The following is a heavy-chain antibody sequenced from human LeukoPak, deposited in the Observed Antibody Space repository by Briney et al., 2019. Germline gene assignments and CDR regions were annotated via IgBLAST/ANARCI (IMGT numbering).Heavy chain of an antibody. D-gene: IGHD2-2*01. J-gene: IGHJ5*02. CDR3: ARGNVVVPGAGETNWFDP. CDR1: GFFVSDNY. V-gene: IGHV3-53*01. CDR2: IYSGGST. Sequence: GGSLRLSCAASGFFVSDNYMSWVRQAPGKGLEWVSLIYSGGSTFYADSVKGRFTISRDNSKNTVYLHMNSLRAEDTAVYYCARGNVVVPGAGETNWFDPWGQGTLVTVSS.